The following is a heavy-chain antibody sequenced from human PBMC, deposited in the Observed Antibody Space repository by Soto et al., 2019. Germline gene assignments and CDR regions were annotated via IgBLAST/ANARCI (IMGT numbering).Heavy chain of an antibody. V-gene: IGHV3-9*01. CDR3: AKDHSPYYYDSSGFGAFDI. D-gene: IGHD3-22*01. CDR1: GFTFDDYA. CDR2: ISWNSGSI. J-gene: IGHJ3*02. Sequence: PGGSLRLSCAASGFTFDDYAMHWVRQAPGKGLEWVSGISWNSGSIGYADSVKGRFTISRDNAKNSLYLQMNSLRAEDTALYYCAKDHSPYYYDSSGFGAFDIWGQGTMVTVSS.